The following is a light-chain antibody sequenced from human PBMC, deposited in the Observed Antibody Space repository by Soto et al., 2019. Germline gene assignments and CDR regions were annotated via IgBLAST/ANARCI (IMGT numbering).Light chain of an antibody. CDR1: QSVSSSY. Sequence: EIVLTQSPGTLSLSPGERATLSCSASQSVSSSYLAWYQQKPGQAPRLLIYGASSRATGIPDRFSGSGSGTDFTLTISRLEPEDFAVYYCQQYGSLLQYTFGQGTKLEIK. J-gene: IGKJ2*01. CDR3: QQYGSLLQYT. CDR2: GAS. V-gene: IGKV3-20*01.